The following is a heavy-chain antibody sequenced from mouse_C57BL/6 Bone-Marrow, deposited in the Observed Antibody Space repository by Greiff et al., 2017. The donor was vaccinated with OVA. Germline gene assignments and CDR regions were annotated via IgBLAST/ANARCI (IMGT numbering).Heavy chain of an antibody. CDR1: GFTFSSYG. CDR2: ISSGGSYT. Sequence: EVQGVESGGDLVKPGGSLKLSCAASGFTFSSYGMSWVRQTPDKRLEWVATISSGGSYTYYPDSVKGRFTISRANAKNTLYLQMSSLKSEDTAMYYCARHGITTVVAHYYAMDYWGQGTSVTVSS. CDR3: ARHGITTVVAHYYAMDY. V-gene: IGHV5-6*01. J-gene: IGHJ4*01. D-gene: IGHD1-1*01.